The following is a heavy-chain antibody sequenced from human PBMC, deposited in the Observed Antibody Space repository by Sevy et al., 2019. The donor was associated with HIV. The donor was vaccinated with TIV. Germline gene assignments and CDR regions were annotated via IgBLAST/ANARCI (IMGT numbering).Heavy chain of an antibody. Sequence: ASVKVSCKASESTFTAYYIHWLRQAPGQGLEWMGWINPNGDDTNYAQKFQGRVSMAGDTSISTVYMDMSRLRFDDTAVYYCARDCGFFGGGGGLDVWGQGTTVTVSS. CDR1: ESTFTAYY. J-gene: IGHJ6*02. CDR3: ARDCGFFGGGGGLDV. D-gene: IGHD3-16*01. CDR2: INPNGDDT. V-gene: IGHV1-2*02.